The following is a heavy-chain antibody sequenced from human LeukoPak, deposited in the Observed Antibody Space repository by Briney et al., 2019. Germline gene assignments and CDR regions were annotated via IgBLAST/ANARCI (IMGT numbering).Heavy chain of an antibody. Sequence: GGSLRLSCAASGLTFSSYGMSWVRQAPGRGLEWVSAISTTGGTTYYADSVKGRFTISRDNSKNTLYLQMHSLRAEDTAVYYCAKESLRVVPSATFDYWGQGTLVTVSS. CDR3: AKESLRVVPSATFDY. V-gene: IGHV3-23*01. CDR2: ISTTGGTT. CDR1: GLTFSSYG. D-gene: IGHD2-2*01. J-gene: IGHJ4*02.